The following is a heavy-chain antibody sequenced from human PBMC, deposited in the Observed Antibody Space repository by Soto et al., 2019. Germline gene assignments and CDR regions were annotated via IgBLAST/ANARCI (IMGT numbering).Heavy chain of an antibody. CDR2: IKQDGSEK. V-gene: IGHV3-7*01. J-gene: IGHJ4*02. Sequence: GGSLRLSCAASGFTFSSDWMTWVRQAPGKGLEWVANIKQDGSEKYYVDSVKGRFTISRDNAKNSLYLQMNSLRVEDTAVYYCARAANWGQGTLVTVSS. CDR1: GFTFSSDW. CDR3: ARAAN.